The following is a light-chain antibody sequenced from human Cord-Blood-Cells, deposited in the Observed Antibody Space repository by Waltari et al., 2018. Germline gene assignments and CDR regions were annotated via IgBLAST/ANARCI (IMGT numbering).Light chain of an antibody. CDR2: RNN. CDR1: STHIGSNY. CDR3: AAWDDSLSGPWV. J-gene: IGLJ3*02. Sequence: QSVLTQPPPASGTPGQRVTLSCSGSSTHIGSNYVSWYQQRPGTAPKLLIYRNNQRPSGVPDRFSGSKSGTSASLAISGLRSEDEADYYCAAWDDSLSGPWVFGGGTKLTVL. V-gene: IGLV1-47*01.